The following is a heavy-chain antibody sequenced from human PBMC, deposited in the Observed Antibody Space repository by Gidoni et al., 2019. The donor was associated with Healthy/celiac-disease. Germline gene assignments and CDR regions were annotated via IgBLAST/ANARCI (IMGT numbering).Heavy chain of an antibody. CDR2: ISYDGSNK. J-gene: IGHJ4*02. Sequence: QVQLVESGGGVVQPGRSLRLSCAPSGFTFSSYAMHWVRQAPGKGREWVAVISYDGSNKYYADSVKGRFTISRDNSKNTLYLQMNSLRAEDTAVYYCARDVSSGWLDYWGQGTLVTVSS. CDR3: ARDVSSGWLDY. D-gene: IGHD6-19*01. V-gene: IGHV3-30*04. CDR1: GFTFSSYA.